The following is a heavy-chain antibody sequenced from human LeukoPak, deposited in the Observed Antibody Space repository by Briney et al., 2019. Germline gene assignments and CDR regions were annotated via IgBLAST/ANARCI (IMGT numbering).Heavy chain of an antibody. Sequence: GGSLRLSRAASGFTFSSYEMNWVRQAPGKGLEWVSGISPGGGPTYYAESVKGRFTISRDDSKNTLYLQMNNLRVEDTAVYYCAKDGAWLRFDDWGQGILVTVSS. CDR2: ISPGGGPT. V-gene: IGHV3-23*01. J-gene: IGHJ4*02. D-gene: IGHD5-12*01. CDR1: GFTFSSYE. CDR3: AKDGAWLRFDD.